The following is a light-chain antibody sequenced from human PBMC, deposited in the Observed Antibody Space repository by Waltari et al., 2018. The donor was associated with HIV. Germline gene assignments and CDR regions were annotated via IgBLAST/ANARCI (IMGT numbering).Light chain of an antibody. CDR3: GTWDSSRGGGGL. CDR2: EDK. CDR1: SSNIGNNY. J-gene: IGLJ2*01. Sequence: QSVLTQPPSVSAAQGQKVTISCSGSSSNIGNNYVSWYQQLPGTAPKLRIYEDKCGRTGIPERSCGSKSGTAATLGITGRQREDEADYYCGTWDSSRGGGGLLGGSTKLGVL. V-gene: IGLV1-51*01.